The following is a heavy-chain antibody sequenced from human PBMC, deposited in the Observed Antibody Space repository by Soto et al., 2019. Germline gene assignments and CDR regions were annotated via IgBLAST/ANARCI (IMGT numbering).Heavy chain of an antibody. CDR1: GFTFSSYA. J-gene: IGHJ6*03. D-gene: IGHD2-2*01. Sequence: PGGSLRLSCAASGFTFSSYAMSWVRQAPGKGLEWVSAISGSGGSTYYADSAKGRFTISRDNSKNTLYLQMNSLRAEDTAVYYCAKAGVVVVPAPHYYYYYYMDVWGKGTTVTVSS. CDR2: ISGSGGST. V-gene: IGHV3-23*01. CDR3: AKAGVVVVPAPHYYYYYYMDV.